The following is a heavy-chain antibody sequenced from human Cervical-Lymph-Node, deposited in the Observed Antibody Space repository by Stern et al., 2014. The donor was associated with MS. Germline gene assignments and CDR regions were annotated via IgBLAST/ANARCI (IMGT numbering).Heavy chain of an antibody. CDR2: IYKTGSP. D-gene: IGHD5-24*01. J-gene: IGHJ4*02. CDR1: GGSISSGGHS. V-gene: IGHV4-31*03. Sequence: QVQLQESGPGLVKPSQTLSLTCIVSGGSISSGGHSWGWIRQLPGRGLEGIGYIYKTGSPYYNPSLESRISMSIDTSKNQFSLRVSSLTAADTAVYYCARGTYSGYNFVFDYWGQGTLVTVSS. CDR3: ARGTYSGYNFVFDY.